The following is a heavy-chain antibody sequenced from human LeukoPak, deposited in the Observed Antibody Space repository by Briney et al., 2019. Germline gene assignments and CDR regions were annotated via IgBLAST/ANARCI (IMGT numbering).Heavy chain of an antibody. J-gene: IGHJ4*02. CDR2: ISTSSSYI. CDR3: ARRAGAYSHPYDY. Sequence: GGSLRLSCTASGFTFSSYSMNWVRQAPGKGLEWVSSISTSSSYIYYADSVKGRFTISRDNARNSLYLQMNTLRAEDTAVYYCARRAGAYSHPYDYWGQGTLVTVSS. CDR1: GFTFSSYS. V-gene: IGHV3-21*01. D-gene: IGHD4/OR15-4a*01.